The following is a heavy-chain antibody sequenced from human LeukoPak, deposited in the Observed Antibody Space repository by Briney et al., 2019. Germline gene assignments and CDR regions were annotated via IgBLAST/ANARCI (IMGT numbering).Heavy chain of an antibody. CDR1: GDSISSYY. CDR2: IYYSGST. J-gene: IGHJ4*02. Sequence: KPSETLSLTCTVSGDSISSYYWSWIRQPPGKGLEWIGYIYYSGSTYYNPSLKSRVTISVDTSKNQFSLKLSPVTAADTAVYYCARSPYVLLWFGDWGQGTLVTVSS. D-gene: IGHD3-10*01. V-gene: IGHV4-59*12. CDR3: ARSPYVLLWFGD.